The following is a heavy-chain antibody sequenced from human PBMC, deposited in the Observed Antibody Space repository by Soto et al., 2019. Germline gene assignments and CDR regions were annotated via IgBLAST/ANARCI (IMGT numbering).Heavy chain of an antibody. CDR3: ANSMLVVVIGDDWYFDL. CDR1: GFTFSSYA. Sequence: EVQLLESGGGLVQPGGSLRLSCAASGFTFSSYAMSWVRQAPGKGLEWVSAISGSGGSTYYADSVKGRFTISRDNSKNTLYLQMHSLRAEDTAVYYCANSMLVVVIGDDWYFDLWGRRTLVTVSS. CDR2: ISGSGGST. D-gene: IGHD3-22*01. V-gene: IGHV3-23*01. J-gene: IGHJ2*01.